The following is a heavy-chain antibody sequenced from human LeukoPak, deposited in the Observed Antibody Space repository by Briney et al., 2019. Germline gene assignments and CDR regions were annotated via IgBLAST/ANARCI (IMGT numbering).Heavy chain of an antibody. V-gene: IGHV4-34*01. CDR3: AGRSRSSLLDY. Sequence: PSETLSLTCAVYGGSFSSYYWSWIRQPPGKGPEWIGSIYYSGSTYYNPSLKSRVTISVDTSKNQFSLKLSSVTAADTAVYYCAGRSRSSLLDYWGQGTLVTVSS. D-gene: IGHD6-13*01. CDR2: IYYSGST. CDR1: GGSFSSYY. J-gene: IGHJ4*02.